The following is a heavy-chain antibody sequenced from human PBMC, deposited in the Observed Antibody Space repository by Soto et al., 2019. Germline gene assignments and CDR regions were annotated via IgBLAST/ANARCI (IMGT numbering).Heavy chain of an antibody. Sequence: GGSLRLSCAASGFTFSSYAMHWVRQAPGKGLEWVAVISYDGSNKYYADSVKGRFTISRDNSKNTLYLQMNSLRAEDTAVYYCARRHSSGWYSAAFDIWGQGTMVTVSS. CDR3: ARRHSSGWYSAAFDI. V-gene: IGHV3-30-3*01. J-gene: IGHJ3*02. CDR2: ISYDGSNK. CDR1: GFTFSSYA. D-gene: IGHD6-19*01.